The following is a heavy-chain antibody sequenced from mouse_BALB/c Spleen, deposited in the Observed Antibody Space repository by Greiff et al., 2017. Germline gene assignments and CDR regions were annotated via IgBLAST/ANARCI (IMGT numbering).Heavy chain of an antibody. D-gene: IGHD2-1*01. CDR1: GFTFSSYA. J-gene: IGHJ4*01. Sequence: EVQVVESGGGLVKPGGSLKLSCAASGFTFSSYAMSWVRQSPEKRLEWVAEISSGGSYTYYPDTVTGRFTISRDNAKNTLYLEMSSLRSEDTAMYYCARVYWAMDYWGQGTSVTVSS. CDR2: ISSGGSYT. V-gene: IGHV5-9-4*01. CDR3: ARVYWAMDY.